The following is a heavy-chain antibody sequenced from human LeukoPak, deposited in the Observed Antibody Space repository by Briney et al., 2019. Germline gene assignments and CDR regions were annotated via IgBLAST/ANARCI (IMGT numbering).Heavy chain of an antibody. CDR3: VACSSGSCYGDRFDP. D-gene: IGHD2-2*01. Sequence: SGGSLRLSCAASGFTFNNYAMSWVRQAPGKGLEWVSAVSGSGDSYYADSVKGRFTISRDNSKNTLYLQMNSLRAEDAAVYNCVACSSGSCYGDRFDPWGQGTLVTVSS. CDR1: GFTFNNYA. V-gene: IGHV3-23*01. J-gene: IGHJ5*02. CDR2: VSGSGDS.